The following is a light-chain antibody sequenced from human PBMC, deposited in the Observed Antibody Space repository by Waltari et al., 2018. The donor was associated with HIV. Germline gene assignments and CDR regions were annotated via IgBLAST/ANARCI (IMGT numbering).Light chain of an antibody. J-gene: IGLJ3*02. CDR3: QSLDIRLRNGW. CDR1: SSNIGAGSD. Sequence: QSVLTQPPSVSGAPGQTVTIPCTGCSSNIGAGSDVHWYQQLPGRAPRLLIQANYGRPPGVPKRFSGSKSGTSASLTISGLQAEDDADYFGQSLDIRLRNGWFGGGARVTVL. V-gene: IGLV1-40*01. CDR2: ANY.